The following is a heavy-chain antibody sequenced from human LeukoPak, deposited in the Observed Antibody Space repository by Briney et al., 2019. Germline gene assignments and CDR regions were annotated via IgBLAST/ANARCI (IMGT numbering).Heavy chain of an antibody. Sequence: QPGGSLRLSCAASGFTVSANFMIWVRQAPGKGLEWVSGMFGGGSTYYADSVMGRFTISRDNSKNTVYLQMNSVRPEDKAVYYCARSESSSSRRAFDVWGLGTAVTVSS. CDR2: MFGGGST. V-gene: IGHV3-66*01. CDR3: ARSESSSSRRAFDV. CDR1: GFTVSANF. J-gene: IGHJ3*01. D-gene: IGHD6-6*01.